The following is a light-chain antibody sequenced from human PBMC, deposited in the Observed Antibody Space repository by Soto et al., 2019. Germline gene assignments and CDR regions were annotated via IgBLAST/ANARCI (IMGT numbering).Light chain of an antibody. CDR3: CSYAGGTSVV. V-gene: IGLV2-23*01. CDR1: SSDVGRYHL. J-gene: IGLJ2*01. CDR2: EDT. Sequence: QSALTQPASVSGSPGQSITISGTGTSSDVGRYHLVSWYQQHPGKAPKLMIFEDTERPSGVSNRFSGSKSGNTASLTISGLQTEDEADYYCCSYAGGTSVVFGGGTKLTVL.